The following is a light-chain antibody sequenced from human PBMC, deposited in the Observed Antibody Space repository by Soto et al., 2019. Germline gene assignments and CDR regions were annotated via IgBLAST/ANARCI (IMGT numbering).Light chain of an antibody. CDR1: QSVSSY. CDR3: QQRSNWLSLT. Sequence: EMVLTQSPATLSLSPGERATLSCRASQSVSSYLAGYQQKPGQAPRLLIYDASNRATGIPARFSGSGSGTDFTLTISSLEPEDFAVYYCQQRSNWLSLTFGGGTKVEI. J-gene: IGKJ4*01. CDR2: DAS. V-gene: IGKV3-11*01.